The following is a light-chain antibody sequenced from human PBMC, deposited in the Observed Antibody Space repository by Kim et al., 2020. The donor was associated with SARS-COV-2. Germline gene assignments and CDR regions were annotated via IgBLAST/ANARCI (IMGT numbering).Light chain of an antibody. J-gene: IGKJ3*01. CDR2: TAA. Sequence: ASVGDRVTITCRASQSINSYLNWYQQKPGKAPKILIYTAASLQSGVPSRFSGSGSGTECTLTISSRKTEDFATYYGQQNYSTPCTFGPGTKLEIK. CDR1: QSINSY. CDR3: QQNYSTPCT. V-gene: IGKV1-39*01.